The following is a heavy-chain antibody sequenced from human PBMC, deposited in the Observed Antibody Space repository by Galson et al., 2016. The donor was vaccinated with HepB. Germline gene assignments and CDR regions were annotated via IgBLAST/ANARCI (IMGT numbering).Heavy chain of an antibody. V-gene: IGHV1-46*01. CDR1: GYTFTRHY. J-gene: IGHJ4*02. Sequence: SVKVSCKASGYTFTRHYIHWVRQAPGQGLEWMGVINPSGGSTKDAQKFQGRVTMTRDTSTSTVYMELSSLRSEDTAVYFCARGGYYDSSGSLRYWGQGTLVTVSS. CDR2: INPSGGST. CDR3: ARGGYYDSSGSLRY. D-gene: IGHD3-22*01.